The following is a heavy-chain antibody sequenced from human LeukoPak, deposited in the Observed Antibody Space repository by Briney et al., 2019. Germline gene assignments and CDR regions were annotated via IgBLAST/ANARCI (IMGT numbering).Heavy chain of an antibody. D-gene: IGHD6-13*01. Sequence: SETLSLTCTVSGGSISSYYWSWIRQPPGKGLEWIGYIYYSGSTNYNPSLKSRGTISVDTSKNQFSLKLSSVTAADTAVYYCARDGAGYSMGDAFDIWGQGTMVAVSS. J-gene: IGHJ3*02. CDR2: IYYSGST. V-gene: IGHV4-59*01. CDR1: GGSISSYY. CDR3: ARDGAGYSMGDAFDI.